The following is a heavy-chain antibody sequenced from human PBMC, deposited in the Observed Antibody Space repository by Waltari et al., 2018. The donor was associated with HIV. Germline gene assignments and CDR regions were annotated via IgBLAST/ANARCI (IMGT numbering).Heavy chain of an antibody. J-gene: IGHJ6*02. CDR3: ARISTWFNWEGGDV. CDR1: GGSISNTHYY. V-gene: IGHV4-39*01. D-gene: IGHD1-26*01. CDR2: IYYSGNT. Sequence: QLQLQESGPGLVKPSETLSLTCTVSGGSISNTHYYWGWIRQPPGKGLQWIASIYYSGNTYNNPSLQSRATISVDTSKNQSSRKRTSVPAADTALYYWARISTWFNWEGGDVGGQGTTVTVSS.